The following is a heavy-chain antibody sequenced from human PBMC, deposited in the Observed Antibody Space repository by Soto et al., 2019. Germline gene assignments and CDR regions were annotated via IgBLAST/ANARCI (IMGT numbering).Heavy chain of an antibody. CDR2: IRSKANSYAT. CDR3: TSSSWHYYYYYMDV. D-gene: IGHD6-13*01. V-gene: IGHV3-73*01. Sequence: GGSLRLSCAAAGFTFSGSAMHWVRQASGKGLEWVGRIRSKANSYATAYAASVKGRFTISRDDSKNTAYLQMNSLKTEDTAVNYFTSSSWHYYYYYMDVWGKGPTVTVSS. J-gene: IGHJ6*03. CDR1: GFTFSGSA.